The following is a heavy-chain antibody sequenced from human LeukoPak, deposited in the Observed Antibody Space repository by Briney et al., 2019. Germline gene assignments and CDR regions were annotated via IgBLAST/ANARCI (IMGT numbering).Heavy chain of an antibody. J-gene: IGHJ6*02. CDR3: AKSNSSGWYGGYYYYYGMDV. V-gene: IGHV4-59*01. Sequence: SETLSLTCTVSGGSISGFHWSWIRQPPGKGLEWIGYIYYSGSTNYNPSLKSRVTISVDTSKNQFSLKLSSVTAADTAVYYCAKSNSSGWYGGYYYYYGMDVWGQGTTVTVSS. D-gene: IGHD6-19*01. CDR2: IYYSGST. CDR1: GGSISGFH.